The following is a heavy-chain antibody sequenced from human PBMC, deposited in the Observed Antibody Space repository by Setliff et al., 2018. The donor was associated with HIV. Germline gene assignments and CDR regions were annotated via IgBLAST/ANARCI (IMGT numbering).Heavy chain of an antibody. D-gene: IGHD3-9*01. CDR3: ARGQYFDWSDAFDI. J-gene: IGHJ3*02. Sequence: SETLSLTCTVSSYSVTSGYYWAWIRQPPGKGLEWIGNMYPSGSSYFNPTLQSRVTMSADTSKKQFFLKLSSVTAADTAVYYCARGQYFDWSDAFDIWGQGTMVTVSS. V-gene: IGHV4-38-2*02. CDR2: MYPSGSS. CDR1: SYSVTSGYY.